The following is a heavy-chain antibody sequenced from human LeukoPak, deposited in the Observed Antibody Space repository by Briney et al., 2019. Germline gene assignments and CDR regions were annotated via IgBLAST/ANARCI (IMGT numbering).Heavy chain of an antibody. CDR1: GFTFSDYT. Sequence: GGSLRLSCAASGFTFSDYTMSWVRQAPGKGLEWVSTISGSAGSTYYADSVKGRFTISRDNSKNTLYLQMNSLRAEDTAVYYCAKSQRGYDSGTSYWGQGTLVTVSS. CDR2: ISGSAGST. CDR3: AKSQRGYDSGTSY. V-gene: IGHV3-23*01. D-gene: IGHD3-10*01. J-gene: IGHJ4*02.